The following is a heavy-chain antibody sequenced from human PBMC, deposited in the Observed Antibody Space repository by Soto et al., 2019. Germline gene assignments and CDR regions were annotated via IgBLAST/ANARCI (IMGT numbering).Heavy chain of an antibody. CDR3: ARDLGYCSGGSSSPCPY. CDR2: ISAYNGNT. D-gene: IGHD2-15*01. J-gene: IGHJ4*02. Sequence: XAGKVSCKAAGYTFTSYGIIWVRQSPGQGLEWMGWISAYNGNTNYAQKLQGRVTMTTDTSTSTAYMELRSLRSDDTAVYYCARDLGYCSGGSSSPCPYWGQGTLVTVSS. V-gene: IGHV1-18*04. CDR1: GYTFTSYG.